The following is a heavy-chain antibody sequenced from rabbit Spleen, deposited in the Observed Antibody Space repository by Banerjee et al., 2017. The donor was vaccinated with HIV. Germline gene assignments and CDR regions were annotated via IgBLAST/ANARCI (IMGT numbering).Heavy chain of an antibody. CDR1: GFSFNGNHY. J-gene: IGHJ6*01. CDR3: ARGSVYSGCGYTCHGMDL. CDR2: IDAGDGST. V-gene: IGHV1S40*01. Sequence: QSLEESGGDLVKPGASLTLTCTASGFSFNGNHYMCWVRQAPGKGLEWIGCIDAGDGSTYAASWAKGRFTISKTSSTTVTLQMASLTAADTATYFCARGSVYSGCGYTCHGMDLWGPGTLVTVS. D-gene: IGHD1-1*01.